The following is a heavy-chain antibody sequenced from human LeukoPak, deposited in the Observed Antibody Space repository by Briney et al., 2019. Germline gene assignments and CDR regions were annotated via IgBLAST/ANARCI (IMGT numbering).Heavy chain of an antibody. J-gene: IGHJ4*02. V-gene: IGHV1-24*01. CDR1: GDTVTGFS. D-gene: IGHD5-18*01. CDR3: ATGYTYDCSLY. Sequence: ASVKVSCTVSGDTVTGFSIYWVRQRPGHGLEWEGGFDPEDGARIFAQKFQGRVTMTEDTSTDTAYMDLSSLRSEDTAVYYCATGYTYDCSLYWGQGTLVTVSS. CDR2: FDPEDGAR.